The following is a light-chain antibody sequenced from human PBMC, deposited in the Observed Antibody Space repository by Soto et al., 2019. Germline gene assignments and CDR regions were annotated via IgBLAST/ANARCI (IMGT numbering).Light chain of an antibody. V-gene: IGKV3-20*01. CDR3: QQYGSSGT. Sequence: EIVLTQSPSTLSLSPGERATLSCRASQSVSSSFLAWYQQKPGQAPRLLIYGASNRATGIPDRFSSSGSGTDFTLTISRLEPEDFAVYYCQQYGSSGTFGQGTKVDI. CDR1: QSVSSSF. CDR2: GAS. J-gene: IGKJ1*01.